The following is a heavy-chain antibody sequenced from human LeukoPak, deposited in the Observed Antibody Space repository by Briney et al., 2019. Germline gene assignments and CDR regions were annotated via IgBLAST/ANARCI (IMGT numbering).Heavy chain of an antibody. CDR1: GFTFSDFY. V-gene: IGHV3-53*01. CDR3: ARVSPYYDFWSGYYTPYYFDY. J-gene: IGHJ4*02. CDR2: IYSGGST. Sequence: GGSLRLSCTVSGFTFSDFYMSWVRQAPGKGLEWVSVIYSGGSTYYADSVKGRFTISRDNSKNTLYLQMNSLRAEDTAVYYCARVSPYYDFWSGYYTPYYFDYWGQGTLVTVSS. D-gene: IGHD3-3*01.